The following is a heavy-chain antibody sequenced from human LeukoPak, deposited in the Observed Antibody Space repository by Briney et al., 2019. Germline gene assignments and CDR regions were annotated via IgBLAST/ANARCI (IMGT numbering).Heavy chain of an antibody. CDR3: ATLPPGLAHRLNPSYRRMDA. J-gene: IGHJ6*02. Sequence: ASVKVSCKASGYTFRDYYMHWVRQAPGQGLEWMGRVNTKSGGRNFVRSFQGRISLTPDTTTSTAYLDLSRLTSDDTAVYCCATLPPGLAHRLNPSYRRMDAWGQGTTVTVSS. D-gene: IGHD1-26*01. CDR2: VNTKSGGR. V-gene: IGHV1-2*06. CDR1: GYTFRDYY.